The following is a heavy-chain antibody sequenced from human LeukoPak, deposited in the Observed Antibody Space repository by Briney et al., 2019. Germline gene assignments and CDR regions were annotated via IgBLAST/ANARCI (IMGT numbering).Heavy chain of an antibody. CDR3: ARLFDWGSDHWYFDL. J-gene: IGHJ2*01. CDR2: ITRTGRI. V-gene: IGHV4-39*01. CDR1: TDSISSGNYY. D-gene: IGHD3-9*01. Sequence: PSETLSLTCTVSTDSISSGNYYWGWVRQSPGQGLDWIGEITRTGRINYNPALKGRVTMSLDTSKNQFSLELSSMTAADTAVYYCARLFDWGSDHWYFDLWGRGTLVTVSS.